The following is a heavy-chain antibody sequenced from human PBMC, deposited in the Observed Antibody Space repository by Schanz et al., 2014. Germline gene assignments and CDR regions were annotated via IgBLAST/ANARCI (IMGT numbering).Heavy chain of an antibody. V-gene: IGHV3-23*04. J-gene: IGHJ3*02. CDR2: ISGSGGST. Sequence: EVQLVESGGGLVQPGGSLRLSCAASGFTFSSYAMSWVRQAPGKGLEWVSAISGSGGSTYYADSVKGRFTMSRDNAKNSVFLQMNSLRAEDTAVYCCAKGRFGDLSAFDIWGQGTMVTVSS. CDR3: AKGRFGDLSAFDI. CDR1: GFTFSSYA. D-gene: IGHD3-10*01.